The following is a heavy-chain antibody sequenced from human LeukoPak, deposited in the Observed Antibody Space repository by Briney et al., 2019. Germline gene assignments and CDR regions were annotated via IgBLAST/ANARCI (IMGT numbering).Heavy chain of an antibody. V-gene: IGHV3-21*01. Sequence: GGSLRLSCAASGFTFSSYSMNWVRQAPGKGLEWVSSISSSSSYIYYADSVKGRFTISRDNAKNSLYLQMNSLRAEDTAVYYCARDPSRIAAAGFYYYLDYWGQGTLVTVSS. CDR1: GFTFSSYS. J-gene: IGHJ4*02. D-gene: IGHD6-13*01. CDR2: ISSSSSYI. CDR3: ARDPSRIAAAGFYYYLDY.